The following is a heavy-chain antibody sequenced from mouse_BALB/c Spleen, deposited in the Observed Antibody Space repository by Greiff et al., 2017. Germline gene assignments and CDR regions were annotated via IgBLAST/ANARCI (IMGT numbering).Heavy chain of an antibody. D-gene: IGHD6-5*01. CDR3: ARDHPYPLSNAMDY. V-gene: IGHV5-4*02. CDR2: ISDGGSYT. J-gene: IGHJ4*01. CDR1: GFTFSDYY. Sequence: EVKLMESGGGLVKPGGSLKLSCAASGFTFSDYYMYWVRQTPEKRLEWVATISDGGSYTYYPDSVKGRFTISRDNAKNNLYLQMSSLKSEDTALYYCARDHPYPLSNAMDYWGQGTSVTVSS.